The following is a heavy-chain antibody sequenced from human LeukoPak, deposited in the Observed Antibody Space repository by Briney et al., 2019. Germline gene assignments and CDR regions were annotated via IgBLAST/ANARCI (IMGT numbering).Heavy chain of an antibody. J-gene: IGHJ6*02. CDR1: GFTFSSYS. V-gene: IGHV3-74*01. CDR3: ARGVDYAMDV. Sequence: GGSLRLSCAASGFTFSSYSMNWVRQAPGEGLVWVSFLDTTGTVTTYADSVKGRFTISRDIAKNTLHLEMNSLRAEDTGIYYCARGVDYAMDVWGQGTTVTVSS. CDR2: LDTTGTVT.